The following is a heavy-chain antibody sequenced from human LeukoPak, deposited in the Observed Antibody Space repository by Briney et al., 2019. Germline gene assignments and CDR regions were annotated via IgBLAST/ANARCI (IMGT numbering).Heavy chain of an antibody. J-gene: IGHJ4*02. CDR1: GYTFTGYY. CDR2: INPNSGGT. CDR3: ARGGGIQSCGGKTCFRGFVY. Sequence: ASVTVSCKASGYTFTGYYMHWVRQAPGQGLEWMGWINPNSGGTNYAQKFQGRVTMTRDTSISTAYMELSRLRSDDTAVYFCARGGGIQSCGGKTCFRGFVYWGQGTLVTVSS. D-gene: IGHD2-21*01. V-gene: IGHV1-2*02.